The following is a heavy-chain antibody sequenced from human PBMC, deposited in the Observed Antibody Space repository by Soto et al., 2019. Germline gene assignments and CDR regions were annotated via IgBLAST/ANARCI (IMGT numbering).Heavy chain of an antibody. D-gene: IGHD3-22*01. Sequence: SETLSLTCAVSGGSISSGGYSWSWIRQPPGKGLEWIGYIYHSGSTYYNPSLKSRVTISVDRSKNQFSLKLSSVTAADTAVYYCARAYDSSGSNWFDPWGQGTLVTV. CDR2: IYHSGST. J-gene: IGHJ5*02. CDR1: GGSISSGGYS. CDR3: ARAYDSSGSNWFDP. V-gene: IGHV4-30-2*01.